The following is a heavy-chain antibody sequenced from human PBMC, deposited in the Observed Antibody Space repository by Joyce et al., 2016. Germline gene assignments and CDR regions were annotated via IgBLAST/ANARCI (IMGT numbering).Heavy chain of an antibody. CDR1: GYTFTNFD. Sequence: QVQLVQSGAEVKKPGASVKVSCKASGYTFTNFDINWVRQAPGQGLEWLRWMTPNSGNTGYAQNFQGRVTMTRYTSISTAYMELSRLRSEDTAVYFCARNKYRTGDFDFWGQGTPVTVSS. CDR3: ARNKYRTGDFDF. CDR2: MTPNSGNT. J-gene: IGHJ4*02. V-gene: IGHV1-8*01. D-gene: IGHD5-18*01.